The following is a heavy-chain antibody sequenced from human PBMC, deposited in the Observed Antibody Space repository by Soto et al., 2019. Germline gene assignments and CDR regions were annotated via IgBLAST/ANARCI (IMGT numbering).Heavy chain of an antibody. CDR3: ARDNYDFWSGYPNWFDP. Sequence: SETLSLTCTVSGGSVTSNYYYWSWIRQSPGKGLEWIGYMHYSGSTNYNPSLKSRVTISVDTSKNQFSLKLNSVTAADTAVYYCARDNYDFWSGYPNWFDPWGQGTLVTVSS. CDR1: GGSVTSNYYY. V-gene: IGHV4-61*01. D-gene: IGHD3-3*01. J-gene: IGHJ5*02. CDR2: MHYSGST.